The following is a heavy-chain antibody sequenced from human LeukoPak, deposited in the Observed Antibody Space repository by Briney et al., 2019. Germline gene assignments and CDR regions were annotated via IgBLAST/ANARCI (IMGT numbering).Heavy chain of an antibody. CDR2: ISSSSSYI. V-gene: IGHV3-21*01. D-gene: IGHD6-6*01. J-gene: IGHJ4*02. CDR3: ARGYSSSPVQDFDY. CDR1: GFTFSSYS. Sequence: GGSLRLSCAASGFTFSSYSMNWVRQAPGKGLEWVSSISSSSSYIYYADSVKGRFTISRDNAKNSLYLRMNSLRAEDTAVYYCARGYSSSPVQDFDYWGQGTLVTVSS.